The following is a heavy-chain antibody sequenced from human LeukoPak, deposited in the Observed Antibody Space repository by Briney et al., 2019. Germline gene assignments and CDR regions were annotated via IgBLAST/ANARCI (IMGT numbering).Heavy chain of an antibody. D-gene: IGHD2-2*01. Sequence: SQTLSLTCTVSGGSISSGSYYWSWIRQPAGKGLEWIGRIYTSGSTNYNPSLKSRVTISVDTSKNQFSLKLSSVTAADTAAYYCARDPNYCSSTSCYEWDYYMDVWGKGTTVTVSS. CDR2: IYTSGST. CDR3: ARDPNYCSSTSCYEWDYYMDV. J-gene: IGHJ6*03. V-gene: IGHV4-61*02. CDR1: GGSISSGSYY.